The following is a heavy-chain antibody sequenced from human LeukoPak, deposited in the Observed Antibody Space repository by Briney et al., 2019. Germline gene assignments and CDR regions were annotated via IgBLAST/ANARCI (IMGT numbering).Heavy chain of an antibody. CDR1: GFTFKKYA. D-gene: IGHD1-26*01. V-gene: IGHV3-64D*06. CDR3: AKDRTGGTYYFAIDY. J-gene: IGHJ4*02. Sequence: GGSLRLSCSASGFTFKKYAMHWVRQAPGKGLEYVSAINSNGGRTYYADSVKGRFTISRDNTKNTLFLQMSSLRVEDTAVYYCAKDRTGGTYYFAIDYWGQGTLVTVSS. CDR2: INSNGGRT.